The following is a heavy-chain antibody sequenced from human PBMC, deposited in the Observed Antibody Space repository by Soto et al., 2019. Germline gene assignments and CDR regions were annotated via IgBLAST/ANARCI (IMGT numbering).Heavy chain of an antibody. J-gene: IGHJ6*01. CDR2: ISSSTSYI. CDR3: DPYYYYGMDV. Sequence: GGSLRLSCAASGFTFSSYSMNWVRQAPGKGLEWVSSISSSTSYIYYADSVKGRFTISIDNAKNSLYLQMNSLRAEDKAVYYYDPYYYYGMDVWVQCTTVTVSS. V-gene: IGHV3-21*01. CDR1: GFTFSSYS.